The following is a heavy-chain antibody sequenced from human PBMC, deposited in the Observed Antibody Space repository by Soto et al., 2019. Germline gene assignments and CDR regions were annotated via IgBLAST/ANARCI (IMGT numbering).Heavy chain of an antibody. V-gene: IGHV1-46*03. J-gene: IGHJ4*02. Sequence: ASVKVSCKASGYTFTSYAMHWVRQAPGQGLKWMGIINASSGNTKYAQKFQGRVTMTRDTSTSTVYMELSSLRSEDTAVYYCARDQEQQLVVLLDYWGQGTLVTVSS. CDR1: GYTFTSYA. D-gene: IGHD6-13*01. CDR2: INASSGNT. CDR3: ARDQEQQLVVLLDY.